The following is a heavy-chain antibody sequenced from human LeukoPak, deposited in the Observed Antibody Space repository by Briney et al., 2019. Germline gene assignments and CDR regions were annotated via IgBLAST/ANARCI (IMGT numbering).Heavy chain of an antibody. CDR3: AIAPYCSGGRCNAFDY. CDR1: GFTVSSTY. Sequence: GGSLRLSCAASGFTVSSTYMNWVRQAPGNGLEWVSIIYSGDSTYYADSVKGRFTISRDNSKNTLYLQMNSLRAEDPAVYYCAIAPYCSGGRCNAFDYWGQGTLATVSS. D-gene: IGHD2-15*01. J-gene: IGHJ4*02. CDR2: IYSGDST. V-gene: IGHV3-53*01.